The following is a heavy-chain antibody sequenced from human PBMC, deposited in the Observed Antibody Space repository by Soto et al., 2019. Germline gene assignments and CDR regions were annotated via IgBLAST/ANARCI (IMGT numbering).Heavy chain of an antibody. D-gene: IGHD6-19*01. V-gene: IGHV3-23*01. Sequence: EVHLLESGGGLVQPGGSLRPSCAASGFTFSSHAMSWVRQAPGKGLEWVSSTIDSGGRSYHADSVRGRFTISRDNSKNTLYLQMNSLRADDTAIYYCAKDKMEQWLVGGYYDYWGQGALVTVSS. CDR2: TIDSGGRS. CDR1: GFTFSSHA. CDR3: AKDKMEQWLVGGYYDY. J-gene: IGHJ4*02.